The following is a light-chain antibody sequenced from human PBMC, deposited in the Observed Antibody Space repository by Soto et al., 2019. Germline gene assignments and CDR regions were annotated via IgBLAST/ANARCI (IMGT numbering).Light chain of an antibody. J-gene: IGKJ4*01. CDR3: QKYNNWPLT. CDR2: GAS. V-gene: IGKV3-15*01. CDR1: ESVYSY. Sequence: EIVMTQSPAIMSVSPGERVTLSCRASESVYSYLAWYQQKPGQPPRLLIYGASTRATGIPARFSGSGSGTEFSLTISSLQSEDFAVYYCQKYNNWPLTFGGGTKVDIK.